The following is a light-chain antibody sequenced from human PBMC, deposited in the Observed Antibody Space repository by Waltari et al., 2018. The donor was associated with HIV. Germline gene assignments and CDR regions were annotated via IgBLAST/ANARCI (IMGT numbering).Light chain of an antibody. CDR1: SSDVGSYNL. Sequence: QSALTQPASVSGSPGQSITISCTGTSSDVGSYNLVSWYQPHPGKAPKLMIYEVSKRPSGVSNRFSGSKSGNTASLTISGLQAEDEADYYCCSYAGSSRGYVFGTGTKVTVL. J-gene: IGLJ1*01. V-gene: IGLV2-23*02. CDR3: CSYAGSSRGYV. CDR2: EVS.